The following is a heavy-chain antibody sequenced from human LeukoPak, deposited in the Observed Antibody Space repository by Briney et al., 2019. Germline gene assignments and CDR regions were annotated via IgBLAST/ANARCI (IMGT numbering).Heavy chain of an antibody. Sequence: SETLSLTCTVSGGSISSSSYYWSWIRLPAGKGLEWIGRIYTSGSTDYNPSLKSRVTISVDKSKNQFSLKLSSVTAADTAIYYCARDNAFDIWGQGTMVTVSS. J-gene: IGHJ3*02. CDR3: ARDNAFDI. V-gene: IGHV4-61*02. CDR1: GGSISSSSYY. CDR2: IYTSGST.